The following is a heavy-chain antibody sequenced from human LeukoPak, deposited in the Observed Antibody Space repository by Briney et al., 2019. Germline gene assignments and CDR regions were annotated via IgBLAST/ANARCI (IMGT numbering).Heavy chain of an antibody. Sequence: PSENLSLNCAVYGGSFSGYYWSWIRQPPGKGLEWIGEINHSGSTNYNPSLKSRVTISVDTSKNQFSLKLSSVTAADTAVYYCARGRVFYYYDSSGYYFSRAYYFDYWGQGTLVTVSS. V-gene: IGHV4-34*01. CDR1: GGSFSGYY. D-gene: IGHD3-22*01. CDR2: INHSGST. J-gene: IGHJ4*02. CDR3: ARGRVFYYYDSSGYYFSRAYYFDY.